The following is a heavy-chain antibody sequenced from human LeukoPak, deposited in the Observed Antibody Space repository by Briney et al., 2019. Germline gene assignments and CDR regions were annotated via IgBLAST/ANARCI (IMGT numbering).Heavy chain of an antibody. Sequence: GASVKVSCKASGYNFINYGITWVRQATGQGLEWVGWMNPNSGNTGYAQKFQGRVTMTRNTSISTAYMELSSLRSEDTAVYYCARVYRRVAGRIFAYWGQGTLVTVSS. CDR2: MNPNSGNT. CDR3: ARVYRRVAGRIFAY. CDR1: GYNFINYG. J-gene: IGHJ4*02. D-gene: IGHD6-19*01. V-gene: IGHV1-8*02.